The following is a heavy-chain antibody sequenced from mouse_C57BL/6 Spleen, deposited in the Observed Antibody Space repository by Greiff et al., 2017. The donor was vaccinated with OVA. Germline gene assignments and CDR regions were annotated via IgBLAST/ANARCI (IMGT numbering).Heavy chain of an antibody. J-gene: IGHJ4*01. Sequence: VQLQQSGAELVRPGTSVKVSCKASGYAFTNYLIEWVKQRPGQGLEWIGVINPGSGGTNYNEKFKGKATLTADKSSSTAYMQLSSLTSEDSAVYFCARDWDLYYAMDYWGQGTSVTVSS. CDR3: ARDWDLYYAMDY. CDR1: GYAFTNYL. D-gene: IGHD4-1*01. V-gene: IGHV1-54*01. CDR2: INPGSGGT.